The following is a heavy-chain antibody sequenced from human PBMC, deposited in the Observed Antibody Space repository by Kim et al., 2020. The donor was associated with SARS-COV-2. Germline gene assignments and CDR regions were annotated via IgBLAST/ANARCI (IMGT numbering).Heavy chain of an antibody. CDR3: ARDGSGRYYNWYFDL. J-gene: IGHJ2*01. Sequence: GSLSLTCTVSGGSISSSSYYWGWIRQPPGKGLEWIGSLYYSGSTYYNPSLKSRVTISVDTSKNQFSLKVNSVTAADTAVYYCARDGSGRYYNWYFDLWGRGTLVTVSS. CDR2: LYYSGST. V-gene: IGHV4-39*07. CDR1: GGSISSSSYY. D-gene: IGHD3-10*01.